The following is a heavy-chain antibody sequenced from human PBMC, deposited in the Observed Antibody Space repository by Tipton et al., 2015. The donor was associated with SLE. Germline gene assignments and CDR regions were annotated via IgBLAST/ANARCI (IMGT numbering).Heavy chain of an antibody. Sequence: TLSFTCAVYGGSFSGYYWSWIRQPPGKGLERIGEINHSGSTNYNPSLKSRVTISVDTSKNQFSLKLSSVTAADTAVYYCATGYDFQTGWFQHWGQGTLVTVSP. V-gene: IGHV4-34*01. CDR2: INHSGST. J-gene: IGHJ1*01. D-gene: IGHD5-12*01. CDR1: GGSFSGYY. CDR3: ATGYDFQTGWFQH.